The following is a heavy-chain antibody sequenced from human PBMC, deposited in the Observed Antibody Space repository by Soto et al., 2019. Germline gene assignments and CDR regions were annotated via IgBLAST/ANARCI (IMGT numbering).Heavy chain of an antibody. D-gene: IGHD2-2*01. J-gene: IGHJ4*02. CDR3: ERHYCSSTTCSLNVDY. Sequence: EVLLVQSGAEVKKPGESLRISCKTSGYSFTSYWISWVRQMPGKGLVWMGRIDPADSYTSYRPSYSPSFQGHVTMSVDKSINTAYLHWSSLKASDTAIYSCERHYCSSTTCSLNVDYWGQGTLGTVSS. CDR2: IDPADSYT. CDR1: GYSFTSYW. V-gene: IGHV5-10-1*03.